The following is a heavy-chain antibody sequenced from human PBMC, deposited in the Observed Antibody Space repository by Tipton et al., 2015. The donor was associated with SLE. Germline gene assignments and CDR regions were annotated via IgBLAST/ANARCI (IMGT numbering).Heavy chain of an antibody. D-gene: IGHD2-15*01. V-gene: IGHV4-39*07. J-gene: IGHJ6*03. CDR3: ARDIFRAGTHYYYMDV. CDR2: IYYSGST. CDR1: GGSISSSSYY. Sequence: TLSLTCTVSGGSISSSSYYWGWIRQPPGKGLEWIGSIYYSGSTYYNPSLKSRVTISVDTSKNQFSLKLSSVTAADTAVYYCARDIFRAGTHYYYMDVWGKGTTVTVSS.